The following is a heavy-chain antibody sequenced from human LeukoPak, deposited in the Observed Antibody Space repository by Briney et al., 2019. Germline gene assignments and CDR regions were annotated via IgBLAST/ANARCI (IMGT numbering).Heavy chain of an antibody. V-gene: IGHV4-34*12. D-gene: IGHD3-3*01. CDR3: ASGYFGTIFGVVILYYFDY. CDR2: IIHSGST. Sequence: SETLSLTCAVYGGSFSGYHWSWIRQPPGKGLEWIGEIIHSGSTNYNPSLKSRVTISVDTSKNQFSLKLSSVTAADTAVYYCASGYFGTIFGVVILYYFDYWGQGTLVTVSS. CDR1: GGSFSGYH. J-gene: IGHJ4*02.